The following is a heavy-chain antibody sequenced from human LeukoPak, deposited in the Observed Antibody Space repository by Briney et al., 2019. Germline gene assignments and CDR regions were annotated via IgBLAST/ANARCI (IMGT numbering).Heavy chain of an antibody. CDR3: ARDVRKYYDFWSGYPDAFDI. V-gene: IGHV4-31*03. Sequence: PSETLSLTCTVSGGSISSGGYYWSWIRQHPGKGLEWIGYIYYSGSTYYNLSLKSRVTISVDTSKNQFSLKLSSVTAADTAVYYCARDVRKYYDFWSGYPDAFDIWGQGTMVTVSS. CDR2: IYYSGST. CDR1: GGSISSGGYY. J-gene: IGHJ3*02. D-gene: IGHD3-3*01.